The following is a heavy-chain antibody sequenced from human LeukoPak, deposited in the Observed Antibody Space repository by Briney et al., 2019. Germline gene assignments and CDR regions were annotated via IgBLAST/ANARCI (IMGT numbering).Heavy chain of an antibody. V-gene: IGHV1-18*01. CDR3: ARAGGYDFWSAELLYNWFDP. CDR2: ISAYNGNT. CDR1: GYTFTSQG. D-gene: IGHD3-3*01. Sequence: ASAKVSCKASGYTFTSQGISWVRQAPGQGLEWMGWISAYNGNTNYAQKFQGRVIMTTDTSTSTVYMELRSLRSDDTAVYYCARAGGYDFWSAELLYNWFDPWGQGTLVTVSS. J-gene: IGHJ5*02.